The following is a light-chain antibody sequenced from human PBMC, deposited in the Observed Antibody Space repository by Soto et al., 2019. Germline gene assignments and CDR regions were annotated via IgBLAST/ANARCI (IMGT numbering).Light chain of an antibody. J-gene: IGLJ1*01. CDR3: SSYAGSNLGV. CDR1: SSDIGYYKY. CDR2: EVI. Sequence: QSVLTRPPSASGTPGQSVTISCTGTSSDIGYYKYVSWYQQHPGRAPKLIIYEVIKRPSGVPDRFSGSKSGNTASLTVSGLQAEDEADYYCSSYAGSNLGVFGTGTKVTVL. V-gene: IGLV2-8*01.